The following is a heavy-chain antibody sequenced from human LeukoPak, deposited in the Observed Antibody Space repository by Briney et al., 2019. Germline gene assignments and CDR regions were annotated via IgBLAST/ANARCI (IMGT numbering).Heavy chain of an antibody. CDR2: IGFDGSDH. V-gene: IGHV3-33*06. J-gene: IGHJ4*02. Sequence: GGSLRLSCAASGFTFSSYAMHWVRQAPGKGLEWVAVIGFDGSDHSYADSVKGRFTISRDNSKNTLYLQMNSLRAEDTAVYYCAKWGCSGSSCYPFDYWGQGTLVTVSS. CDR1: GFTFSSYA. D-gene: IGHD2-15*01. CDR3: AKWGCSGSSCYPFDY.